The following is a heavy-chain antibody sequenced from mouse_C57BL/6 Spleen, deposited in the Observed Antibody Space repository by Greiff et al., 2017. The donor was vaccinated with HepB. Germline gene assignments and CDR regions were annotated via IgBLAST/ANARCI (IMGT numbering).Heavy chain of an antibody. CDR2: IDPSDSYT. CDR1: GYTFTSYW. D-gene: IGHD2-4*01. J-gene: IGHJ3*01. V-gene: IGHV1-50*01. CDR3: ARAGYDYDGAAY. Sequence: QVQLQQPGAELVKPGASVKLSCKASGYTFTSYWMQWVKQRPGQGLEWIGEIDPSDSYTNYNQKFKGKATLTVDTSSSTAYMQLSSLTSEDSAVYYCARAGYDYDGAAYWGQGTLVTVSA.